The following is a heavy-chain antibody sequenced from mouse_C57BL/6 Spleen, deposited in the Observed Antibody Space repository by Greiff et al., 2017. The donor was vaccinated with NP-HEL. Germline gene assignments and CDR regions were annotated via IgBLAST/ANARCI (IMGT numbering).Heavy chain of an antibody. CDR3: ARIHGSSGFDY. V-gene: IGHV1-66*01. CDR1: GYSFTSYY. J-gene: IGHJ2*01. D-gene: IGHD1-1*01. Sequence: VQRVESGPELVKPGASVKISCKASGYSFTSYYIHWVKQRPGQGLEWIGWIYPGSGNTKYNEKFKGKATLTADTSSSTAYMQLSSLTSEDSAVYYCARIHGSSGFDYWGQGTTLTVSS. CDR2: IYPGSGNT.